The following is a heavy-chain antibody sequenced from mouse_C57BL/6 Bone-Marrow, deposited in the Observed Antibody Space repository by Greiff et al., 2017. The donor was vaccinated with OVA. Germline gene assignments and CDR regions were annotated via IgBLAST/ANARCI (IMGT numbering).Heavy chain of an antibody. V-gene: IGHV3-1*01. D-gene: IGHD2-5*01. CDR3: ARGGSNYGFDY. Sequence: EVKLMESGPGMVKPSQSLSLTCTVTGYSITSGYDWHWIRHFPGNKLEWMGYISYSGSTNYNPSLKSRISITNDTYKNHFFLKLNAVTTEDTATYYCARGGSNYGFDYWGQGTTLTVSS. J-gene: IGHJ2*01. CDR2: ISYSGST. CDR1: GYSITSGYD.